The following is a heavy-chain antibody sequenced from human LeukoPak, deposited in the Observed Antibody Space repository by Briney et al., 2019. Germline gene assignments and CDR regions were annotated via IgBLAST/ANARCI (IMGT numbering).Heavy chain of an antibody. J-gene: IGHJ5*01. CDR1: GGSFSGYY. CDR3: ARADSGYDSDWFDS. Sequence: SETLTLTCAVYGGSFSGYYWSWIRQPPGKGLEWIGEINHSGSTNYNPSLKSRVTISINTSKNQFSLKLSSVTAADTAVYYCARADSGYDSDWFDSWGQGTLVTVSS. D-gene: IGHD5-12*01. V-gene: IGHV4-34*01. CDR2: INHSGST.